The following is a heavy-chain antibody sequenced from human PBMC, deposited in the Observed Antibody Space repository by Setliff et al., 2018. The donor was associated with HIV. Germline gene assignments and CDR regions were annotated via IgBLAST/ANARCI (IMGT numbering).Heavy chain of an antibody. J-gene: IGHJ3*02. D-gene: IGHD4-17*01. V-gene: IGHV3-23*01. CDR1: GFTFSTYG. CDR3: ARAPRHYGWAFDI. Sequence: GGSLRLSCAASGFTFSTYGMSWVRQTPGKGLEWVSGITASGPNTYYTDSVKGRFTISRDNSKNTLYLHMNSLGDEDTAVYYCARAPRHYGWAFDIWGQGTMVTVAS. CDR2: ITASGPNT.